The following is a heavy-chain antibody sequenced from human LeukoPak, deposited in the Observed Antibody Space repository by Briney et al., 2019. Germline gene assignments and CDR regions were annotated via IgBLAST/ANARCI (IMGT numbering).Heavy chain of an antibody. CDR3: ARAQQLGYYYYGMDV. CDR2: IIPILGIA. J-gene: IGHJ6*02. D-gene: IGHD6-13*01. CDR1: GGTFSSYA. Sequence: SVKVSCKASGGTFSSYAISWVRQAPGQGLEWMGRIIPILGIANYAQKFQGRVTITADKSTSTAYMELSSLRSEDTAVYYCARAQQLGYYYYGMDVWGQGTTVTVSS. V-gene: IGHV1-69*04.